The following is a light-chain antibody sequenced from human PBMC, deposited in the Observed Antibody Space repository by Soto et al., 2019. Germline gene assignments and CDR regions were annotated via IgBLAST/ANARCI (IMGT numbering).Light chain of an antibody. V-gene: IGLV3-21*04. Sequence: SYELTQPPSVSVAPGKTARISCGGNNIGSKSVHWYQRKPGQAPVLVIYSDPDPPSVSPERFSGSNSGSTATLTISRVEAGDEADYYCQVWDSSSAHVVFAGGTKLTVL. J-gene: IGLJ2*01. CDR2: SDP. CDR1: NIGSKS. CDR3: QVWDSSSAHVV.